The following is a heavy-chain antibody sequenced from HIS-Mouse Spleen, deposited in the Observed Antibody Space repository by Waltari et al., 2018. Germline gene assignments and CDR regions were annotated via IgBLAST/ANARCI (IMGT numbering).Heavy chain of an antibody. CDR1: GYTFTGYY. J-gene: IGHJ3*02. V-gene: IGHV1-2*02. Sequence: QVQLVQSGAEVKKPGASVKVSCKASGYTFTGYYMHWVRQAPGQGLEWMGWINPNSGGKNYAKKFQGRVTMTRDTSISTAYMELSRLRSDDTAVYYCARAYYYGSGSSLYAFDIWGQGTMVTVSS. CDR3: ARAYYYGSGSSLYAFDI. D-gene: IGHD3-10*01. CDR2: INPNSGGK.